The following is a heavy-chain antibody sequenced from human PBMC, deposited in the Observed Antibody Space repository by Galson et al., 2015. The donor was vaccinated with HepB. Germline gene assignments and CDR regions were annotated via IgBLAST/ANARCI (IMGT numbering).Heavy chain of an antibody. V-gene: IGHV2-5*02. CDR1: GFSLSTSGVG. Sequence: PALVKPTQTLTLTCTFSGFSLSTSGVGVGWIRQPPGKALEWLALIYWDDGKRYRPSLKSRLTITKDTSKNQVVLTMSNMDPVDTATYYCAHSGGFDPGLMDRAYWFDPWGQGTLVTVSS. CDR3: AHSGGFDPGLMDRAYWFDP. J-gene: IGHJ5*02. D-gene: IGHD3-10*01. CDR2: IYWDDGK.